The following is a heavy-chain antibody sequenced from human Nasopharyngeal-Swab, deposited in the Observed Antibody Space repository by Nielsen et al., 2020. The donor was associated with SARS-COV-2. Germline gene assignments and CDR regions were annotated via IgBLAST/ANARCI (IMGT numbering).Heavy chain of an antibody. V-gene: IGHV4-39*01. CDR3: ARGVPLHSSSWFGS. CDR1: GDSIRKDKYY. Sequence: SETLSLTCSVFGDSIRKDKYYWGWVRQAPGQGLEWIGTVYYSGTAYHNPSLKSRVAISVDASKSQLSLSLSSVTATDTAVYYCARGVPLHSSSWFGSWGQGTLVTVSS. D-gene: IGHD6-13*01. J-gene: IGHJ5*01. CDR2: VYYSGTA.